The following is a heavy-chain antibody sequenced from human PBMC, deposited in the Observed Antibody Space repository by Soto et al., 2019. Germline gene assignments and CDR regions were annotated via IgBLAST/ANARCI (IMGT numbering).Heavy chain of an antibody. V-gene: IGHV4-61*01. Sequence: SETLSLTCTVSGGSVSSTSYYWTWIRQPPGKGLEWIGYIHYSGSTKYNPSLKSRVAMSVDTSKNHFSLKLSSVTGADTAVYYCRRAWEPLYFDYWGQGALVTLCS. J-gene: IGHJ4*02. CDR1: GGSVSSTSYY. CDR2: IHYSGST. CDR3: RRAWEPLYFDY. D-gene: IGHD1-26*01.